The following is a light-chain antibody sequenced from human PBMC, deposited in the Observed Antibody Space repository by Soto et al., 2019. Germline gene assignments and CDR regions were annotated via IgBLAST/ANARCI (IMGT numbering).Light chain of an antibody. J-gene: IGLJ3*02. V-gene: IGLV2-14*01. Sequence: QSALTQPASVSGSPGQSITISCTGTSSDVGGYNYVSWYQQHPGKAPKLMIYDVSNRPSGVSNRFSGSKSANTASLTISGLQAEDEAHYYCTSYTGSSSPGVFGGGTKLTVL. CDR2: DVS. CDR3: TSYTGSSSPGV. CDR1: SSDVGGYNY.